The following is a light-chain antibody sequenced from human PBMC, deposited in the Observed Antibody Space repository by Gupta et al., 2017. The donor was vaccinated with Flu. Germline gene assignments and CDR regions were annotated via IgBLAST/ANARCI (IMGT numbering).Light chain of an antibody. CDR3: QQAYTFPLP. CDR1: QFGSHW. CDR2: ASC. J-gene: IGKJ1*01. V-gene: IGKV1-12*01. Sequence: RASQFGSHWLAWVLQKPGIPPTILIYASCTWQSRVPSRFSGTGSGTDLALTINKLQPQDLVTYYYQQAYTFPLPFGKGTKVEL.